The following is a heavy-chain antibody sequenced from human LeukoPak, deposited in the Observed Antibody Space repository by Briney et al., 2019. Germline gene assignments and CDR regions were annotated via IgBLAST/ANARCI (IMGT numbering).Heavy chain of an antibody. CDR2: IIPIFGTA. D-gene: IGHD3-16*01. Sequence: GASVKVSCKASGDSISKFAVSWVRQAPGQGLQWMGGIIPIFGTADYAQKFQGRVTITAEEATSTTYMELSSLKSEDTAIYYRTTRSCGAGACSSSFYYYYGLHFWGQGTTVSVSS. J-gene: IGHJ6*02. CDR3: TTRSCGAGACSSSFYYYYGLHF. V-gene: IGHV1-69*13. CDR1: GDSISKFA.